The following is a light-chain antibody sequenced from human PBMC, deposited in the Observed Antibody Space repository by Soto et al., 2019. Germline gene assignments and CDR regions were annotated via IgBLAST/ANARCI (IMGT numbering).Light chain of an antibody. CDR2: ATS. Sequence: EIVLTQSPGTLSLSPGERATLSCRASQIISTDSLAWYQHKPGQAPRLLIYATSSRATGIPDRFSGSGSGTDFTLTISRLAPEDFAVYYCQHNSFGQGTRLEIK. CDR3: QHNS. CDR1: QIISTDS. J-gene: IGKJ2*01. V-gene: IGKV3-20*01.